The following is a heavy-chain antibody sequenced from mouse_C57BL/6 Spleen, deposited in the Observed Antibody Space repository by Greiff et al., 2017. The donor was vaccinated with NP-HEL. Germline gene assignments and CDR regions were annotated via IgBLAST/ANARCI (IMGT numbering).Heavy chain of an antibody. CDR3: ARHDLNYDYEDYAMDY. J-gene: IGHJ4*01. D-gene: IGHD2-4*01. CDR2: FYPGSGSI. CDR1: GYTFTEYT. V-gene: IGHV1-62-2*01. Sequence: VQLQESGAELVKPGASVKLSCKASGYTFTEYTIHWVKQRSGQGLEWIGWFYPGSGSIKYNEKFKDKATLTADKSSSTVYMELSRLTSEDSAVYFCARHDLNYDYEDYAMDYWGQGTSVTVSS.